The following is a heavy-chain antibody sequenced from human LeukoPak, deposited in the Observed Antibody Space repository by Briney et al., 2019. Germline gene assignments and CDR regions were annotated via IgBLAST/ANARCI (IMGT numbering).Heavy chain of an antibody. V-gene: IGHV3-15*01. CDR3: TTEGTGYYDSSGYLAPDY. D-gene: IGHD3-22*01. CDR2: NKSKADGGTT. CDR1: GFTFSNAW. J-gene: IGHJ4*02. Sequence: PGGSLRLSCAASGFTFSNAWMSWVRQAPGKGLEWVGRNKSKADGGTTDYAAPVKGRFIISRDDSKNTLYLQMNSLKTEDTAVYYCTTEGTGYYDSSGYLAPDYWGQGTLVTVSS.